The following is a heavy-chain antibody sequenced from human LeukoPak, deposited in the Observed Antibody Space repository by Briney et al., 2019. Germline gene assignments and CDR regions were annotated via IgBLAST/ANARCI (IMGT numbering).Heavy chain of an antibody. D-gene: IGHD1-26*01. Sequence: GGSLRLSCAASGFTFSTYGMHWVRQAQGKGLEWVALMWYDGSNENYADSVKGRFTISRDNSRNTLYLQMNSLRGEDTGVYYCARGGLTIAEATTSWYLDYWGQGTLVTVSS. V-gene: IGHV3-33*01. CDR3: ARGGLTIAEATTSWYLDY. CDR2: MWYDGSNE. CDR1: GFTFSTYG. J-gene: IGHJ4*02.